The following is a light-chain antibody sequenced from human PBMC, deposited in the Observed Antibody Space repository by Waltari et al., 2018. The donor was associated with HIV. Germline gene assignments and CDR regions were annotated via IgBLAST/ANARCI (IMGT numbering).Light chain of an antibody. Sequence: DIVLTQSPGTLSLSPGERATLSCRASQSVDTTYLAWYQQKPGQAPRLLIYGVSSRATGIPDRFSGSGSETDFALTISRLEPEDFAVYYCQHYAISPPMYTFGQGTKLGIK. V-gene: IGKV3-20*01. CDR2: GVS. CDR1: QSVDTTY. CDR3: QHYAISPPMYT. J-gene: IGKJ2*01.